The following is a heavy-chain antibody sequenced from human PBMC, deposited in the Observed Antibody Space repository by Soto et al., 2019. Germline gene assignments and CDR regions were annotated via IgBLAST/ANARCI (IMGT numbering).Heavy chain of an antibody. D-gene: IGHD6-19*01. CDR3: AKGSNVGYSSGRLDY. Sequence: PGGSLRLSCAASGFTFSSYGMHWVRQAPGKGLEWVAVISYDGSNKYYADSVKGRFTISRDNSKNTLYLQMNSLRAEDTAVYYCAKGSNVGYSSGRLDYWGQGTLVTV. J-gene: IGHJ4*02. CDR2: ISYDGSNK. CDR1: GFTFSSYG. V-gene: IGHV3-30*18.